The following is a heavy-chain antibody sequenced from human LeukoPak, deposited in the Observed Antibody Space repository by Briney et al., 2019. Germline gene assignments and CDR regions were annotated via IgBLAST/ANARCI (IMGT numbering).Heavy chain of an antibody. V-gene: IGHV4-59*01. CDR1: GGSISSYY. CDR2: IYYSGST. CDR3: ARGRYQLPYFDY. D-gene: IGHD2-2*01. J-gene: IGHJ4*02. Sequence: SETLPLTCTVSGGSISSYYWSWIRQPPGKGLEWIGYIYYSGSTNYNPSLKSRVTISVDTSKNQFSLKLSSVTAADTAVYYCARGRYQLPYFDYWGQGTLVTVSS.